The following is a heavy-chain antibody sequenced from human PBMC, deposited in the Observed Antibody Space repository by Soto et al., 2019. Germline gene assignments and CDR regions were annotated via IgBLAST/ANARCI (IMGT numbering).Heavy chain of an antibody. CDR1: GFTFSIYA. CDR2: LSGSGVNT. J-gene: IGHJ5*02. CDR3: AKGGCSGGNCSPNWFDP. Sequence: GGSLRLSCAASGFTFSIYAMTWVRQAPGKGLEWVSSLSGSGVNTYYADSVKGRFTISRDNSKNTLYLQMNSLRAEDTAVYYCAKGGCSGGNCSPNWFDPWGQGTLVTVSS. D-gene: IGHD2-15*01. V-gene: IGHV3-23*01.